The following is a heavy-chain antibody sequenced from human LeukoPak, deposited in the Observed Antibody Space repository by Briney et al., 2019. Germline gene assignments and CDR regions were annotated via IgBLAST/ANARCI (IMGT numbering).Heavy chain of an antibody. J-gene: IGHJ5*02. CDR3: ARQGRYYYDTADWFDP. CDR1: GGSISSYY. Sequence: SETLSLTCTVSGGSISSYYWSWIRQPPGKGLEWIGYIYYSGSTNYNPSLKSRVTISVDTSKNQLSLKLSSVTAADTAVYYCARQGRYYYDTADWFDPWGQGTLVTVSS. CDR2: IYYSGST. D-gene: IGHD3-22*01. V-gene: IGHV4-59*08.